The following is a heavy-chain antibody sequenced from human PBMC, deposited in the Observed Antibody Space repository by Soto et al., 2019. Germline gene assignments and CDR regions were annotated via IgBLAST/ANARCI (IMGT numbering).Heavy chain of an antibody. CDR1: GFTFRYDS. Sequence: GALIVSCAASGFTFRYDSMNWVRPARGKGLEWVSFISGSSGNSTYYADSVKGRFTVSRDNSKNTLYLQMNSLRPEDTAVYYCARDVPSLPGGVLDYWGQGTLVTVSS. CDR2: ISGSSGNST. V-gene: IGHV3-23*01. D-gene: IGHD2-8*02. J-gene: IGHJ4*02. CDR3: ARDVPSLPGGVLDY.